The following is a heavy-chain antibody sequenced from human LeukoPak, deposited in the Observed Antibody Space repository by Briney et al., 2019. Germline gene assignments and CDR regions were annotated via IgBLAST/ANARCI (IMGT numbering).Heavy chain of an antibody. J-gene: IGHJ4*02. D-gene: IGHD5-24*01. CDR1: GFSFSNSW. V-gene: IGHV3-74*01. CDR3: ARSRDGYNYGFDY. Sequence: PGGSLRLSCAVTGFSFSNSWMHWVRQTPGKGLVWVSRIKSDGIDTLYADSVKGRFTISRDNAKNSLYLQMNSLRAEDTAVYYCARSRDGYNYGFDYWGQGTPGHRPL. CDR2: IKSDGIDT.